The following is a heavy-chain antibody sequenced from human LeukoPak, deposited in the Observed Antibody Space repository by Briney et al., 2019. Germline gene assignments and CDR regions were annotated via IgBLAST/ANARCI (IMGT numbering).Heavy chain of an antibody. V-gene: IGHV7-4-1*02. Sequence: ASVKVSCTASGYTFTSYAMNWVRQAPGQGLEWMGWINTNTGNPTYAQGFTGRFVFSLDTSVSTAYLQISSLKAEDTAVYYCARRGPEGYSYELDYWGQGTLVTVSS. CDR2: INTNTGNP. D-gene: IGHD5-18*01. J-gene: IGHJ4*02. CDR1: GYTFTSYA. CDR3: ARRGPEGYSYELDY.